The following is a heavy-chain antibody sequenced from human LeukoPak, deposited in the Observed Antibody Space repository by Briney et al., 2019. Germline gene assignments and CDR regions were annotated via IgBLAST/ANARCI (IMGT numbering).Heavy chain of an antibody. Sequence: PGGSLRLSCAGSGFTFSTYTLNWVRQAPGKGLEWVSYISSTSSTIYYADSVKGRFTISRDNAKNSLFLQMNSLRAEDTAMYYCARVGELGALPYFMDVWGKGTTVTASS. CDR2: ISSTSSTI. V-gene: IGHV3-48*01. J-gene: IGHJ6*03. D-gene: IGHD3-3*02. CDR3: ARVGELGALPYFMDV. CDR1: GFTFSTYT.